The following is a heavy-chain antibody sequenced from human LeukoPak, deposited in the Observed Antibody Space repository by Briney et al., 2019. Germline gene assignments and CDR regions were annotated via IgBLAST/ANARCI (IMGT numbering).Heavy chain of an antibody. D-gene: IGHD2-21*01. Sequence: ASVKVSCKASGYTFTSYYMHWVRQAPGQGLEWMGIINPSGGSTSYAQKFQGRVTMTRDMSTSTVYMELSSLRSEDTAVYYCARHKTLLRRGYYFDYWGQGTLVTVSS. CDR3: ARHKTLLRRGYYFDY. V-gene: IGHV1-46*01. CDR1: GYTFTSYY. J-gene: IGHJ4*02. CDR2: INPSGGST.